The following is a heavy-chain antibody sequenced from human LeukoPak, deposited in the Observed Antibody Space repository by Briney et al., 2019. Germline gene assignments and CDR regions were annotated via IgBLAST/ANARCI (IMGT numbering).Heavy chain of an antibody. CDR2: IWYDGSNK. V-gene: IGHV3-33*01. Sequence: GGSLRLSCAASGFTFSSYGMHWVRRAPGKGLEWVAVIWYDGSNKYYADSVKGRFTISRDNSKNTLYLQMNSLRAEDTAVYYCARIATTDYYYGMDVWGQGTTVTVSS. CDR1: GFTFSSYG. J-gene: IGHJ6*02. CDR3: ARIATTDYYYGMDV. D-gene: IGHD1-1*01.